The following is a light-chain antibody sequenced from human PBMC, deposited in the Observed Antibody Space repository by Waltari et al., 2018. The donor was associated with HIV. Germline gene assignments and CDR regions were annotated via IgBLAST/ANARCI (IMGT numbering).Light chain of an antibody. CDR1: SSNIGTNY. J-gene: IGLJ1*01. Sequence: QSVLTQPPSVSAAPGQKVTISCSGSSSNIGTNYVSWSQQLPGTAPKLLIYDNNKRPSVIPDRFSGSKSGTSATLGISGLQTGDEADYYCGTWDSSLSAGGVFGTGTKVTVL. CDR2: DNN. CDR3: GTWDSSLSAGGV. V-gene: IGLV1-51*01.